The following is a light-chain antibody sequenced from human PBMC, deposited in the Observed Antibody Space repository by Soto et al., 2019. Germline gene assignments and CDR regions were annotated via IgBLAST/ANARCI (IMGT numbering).Light chain of an antibody. CDR3: SAYTTSTTLI. J-gene: IGLJ1*01. V-gene: IGLV2-14*01. CDR2: EVN. Sequence: QSALTQPASVSGSPGQSVTISCTGTSSDVGGYYYVSWYQQHPGTAPKLILYEVNNRPSGVSNRFSGSKSGNTASLIISGLQTEDEANCYCSAYTTSTTLIFGTGPKVTVL. CDR1: SSDVGGYYY.